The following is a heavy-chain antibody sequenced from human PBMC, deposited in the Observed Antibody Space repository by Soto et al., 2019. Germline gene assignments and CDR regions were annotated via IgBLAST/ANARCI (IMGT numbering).Heavy chain of an antibody. V-gene: IGHV1-46*01. J-gene: IGHJ6*02. D-gene: IGHD5-18*01. Sequence: QVQLVQSGAEVKKPGASVKVSCKASGYTFTSYYMHWVRQAPGQGLEWMGIINPSGGSTSYAQKFQGRVTMTRDTSTSTVYMELSSLRSEDTAVYYCARDRSHGFFLPLLYYGMDVWGQGTTVTVSS. CDR2: INPSGGST. CDR1: GYTFTSYY. CDR3: ARDRSHGFFLPLLYYGMDV.